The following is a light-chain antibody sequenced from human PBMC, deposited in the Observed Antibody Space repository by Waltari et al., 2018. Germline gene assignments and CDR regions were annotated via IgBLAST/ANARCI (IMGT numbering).Light chain of an antibody. J-gene: IGKJ4*01. Sequence: EIVLTQSPATLSLSPGESATLSYRASQSVNKYLDWFQQKPGQAPRLLIYGASNRAAGIPARFSGSGSGTDFTLTISSLEPEDFAVYYCLKRAGGPLFGGGTKVE. CDR1: QSVNKY. CDR2: GAS. V-gene: IGKV3-11*01. CDR3: LKRAGGPL.